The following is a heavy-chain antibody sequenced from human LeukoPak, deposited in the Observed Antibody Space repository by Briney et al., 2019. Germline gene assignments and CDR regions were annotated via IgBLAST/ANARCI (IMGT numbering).Heavy chain of an antibody. D-gene: IGHD3-22*01. CDR1: GYTFTGYY. V-gene: IGHV1-2*02. CDR3: ARDQSYYYDSSGYYYVVGFDY. J-gene: IGHJ4*02. Sequence: ASVKVSCKASGYTFTGYYMHWVRQAPGQGLEWMGWINPNSGGTNYAQKFQGRVTMTRDTSISTAYMELSRPRSDDTAVYYCARDQSYYYDSSGYYYVVGFDYWGQGTLVTVSS. CDR2: INPNSGGT.